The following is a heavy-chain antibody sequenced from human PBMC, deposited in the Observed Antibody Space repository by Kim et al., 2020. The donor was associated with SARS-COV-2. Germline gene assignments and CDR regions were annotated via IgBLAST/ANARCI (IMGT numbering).Heavy chain of an antibody. D-gene: IGHD5-18*01. CDR3: AKGDTATGGGIDY. CDR2: IYSGGSST. Sequence: GGSLRLSCAASGFTFSSYAMSWVRQAPGKGLEWVSVIYSGGSSTYYADSVKGRFTISRDNSKNTLYLQMNSLRAEDTAVYYCAKGDTATGGGIDYWGQGTLVTVSS. CDR1: GFTFSSYA. J-gene: IGHJ4*02. V-gene: IGHV3-23*03.